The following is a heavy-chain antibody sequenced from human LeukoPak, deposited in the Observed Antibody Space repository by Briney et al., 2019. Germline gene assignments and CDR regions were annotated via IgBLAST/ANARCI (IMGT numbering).Heavy chain of an antibody. CDR2: IYYSGRT. Sequence: NPSETLSLTCTVSGVSINSSNYSWGWIRQPPGKGLEWIGNIYYSGRTYYNPSLKSRVTISVDRSKNQFSLKLSSVTAADTAVYYCARHPYSSSWYIIDYWGQGTLVTVSS. D-gene: IGHD6-13*01. V-gene: IGHV4-39*07. CDR3: ARHPYSSSWYIIDY. J-gene: IGHJ4*02. CDR1: GVSINSSNYS.